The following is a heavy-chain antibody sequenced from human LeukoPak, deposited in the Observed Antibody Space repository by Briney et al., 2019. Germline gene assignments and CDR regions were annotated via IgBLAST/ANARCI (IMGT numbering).Heavy chain of an antibody. D-gene: IGHD3-16*01. CDR1: GGSISSSSYY. J-gene: IGHJ4*02. V-gene: IGHV4-39*01. CDR2: IYYSGST. CDR3: ARLEGDYVWWDY. Sequence: SETLSLTCTVSGGSISSSSYYWGWIRQPPGKGLEWIGSIYYSGSTYYNPSLKSRVTISVDTSKNQFSLKLSSVTAADTAVYYCARLEGDYVWWDYWGQGTLVTVSS.